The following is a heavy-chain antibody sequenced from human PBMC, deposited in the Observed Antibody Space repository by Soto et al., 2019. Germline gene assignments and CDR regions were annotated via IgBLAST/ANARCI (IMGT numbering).Heavy chain of an antibody. CDR3: ARGYPLINRSHGIAAAGNQNFDY. CDR2: INHSGST. J-gene: IGHJ4*02. D-gene: IGHD6-13*01. V-gene: IGHV4-34*01. Sequence: QVQLQQWGAGLLKPSETLSLTCAVYGGSFSGYYWSWIRQPPGKGLEWIGEINHSGSTNYNPSLKSRVTISVDTSKNQFSLKLSSVTAADTAVYYCARGYPLINRSHGIAAAGNQNFDYWGQGTLVTVSS. CDR1: GGSFSGYY.